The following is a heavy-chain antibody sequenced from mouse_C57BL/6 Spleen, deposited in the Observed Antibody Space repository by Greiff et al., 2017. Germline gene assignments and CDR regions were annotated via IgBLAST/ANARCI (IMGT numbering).Heavy chain of an antibody. CDR1: GYTFTDYY. J-gene: IGHJ4*01. D-gene: IGHD1-1*01. CDR2: IYPGSGNT. Sequence: QVQLQQSGAELVRPGASVKLSCKASGYTFTDYYINWVKQRPGQGLAWIARIYPGSGNTYYNEKFKGKATLTAEKSSSTAYMQLSSLTSEDSAVYFCARGYYYGSPYAMDYWGQGTSVTVSS. V-gene: IGHV1-76*01. CDR3: ARGYYYGSPYAMDY.